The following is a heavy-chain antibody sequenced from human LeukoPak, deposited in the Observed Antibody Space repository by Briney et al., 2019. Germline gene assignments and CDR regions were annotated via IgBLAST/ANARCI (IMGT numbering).Heavy chain of an antibody. CDR1: GFTFSSYA. J-gene: IGHJ5*02. D-gene: IGHD4-17*01. V-gene: IGHV3-23*05. Sequence: GGSLRLSCAASGFTFSSYAMSWVRQAPGKGLEWVSAIHTSGDTCYADSVKGRFTISRDTSKNTLYLQINSQRVEDTAVYYCIVFGDSNHWGQGTLVTVSS. CDR2: IHTSGDT. CDR3: IVFGDSNH.